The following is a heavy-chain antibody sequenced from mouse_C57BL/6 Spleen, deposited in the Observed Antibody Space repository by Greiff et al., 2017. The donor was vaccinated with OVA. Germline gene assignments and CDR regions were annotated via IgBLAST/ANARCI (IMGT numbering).Heavy chain of an antibody. V-gene: IGHV1-26*01. CDR3: ASVYDYEYYYAMDY. J-gene: IGHJ4*01. D-gene: IGHD2-4*01. CDR1: GYTFTDYY. Sequence: EVQLQQSGPELVKPGASVKISCKASGYTFTDYYMNWVKQSHGKSLEWIGDINPNNGGTSYNQKFKGKATLTVDKSSSTAYMELRSLTSEDSAVYYCASVYDYEYYYAMDYWGQGTSVTVSS. CDR2: INPNNGGT.